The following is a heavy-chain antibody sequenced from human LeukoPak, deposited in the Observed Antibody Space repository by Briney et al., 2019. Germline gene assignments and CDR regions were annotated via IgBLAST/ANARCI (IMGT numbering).Heavy chain of an antibody. V-gene: IGHV1-69*05. J-gene: IGHJ4*02. Sequence: SVKVSCKASGGTFSSYAISWVRQAPGQGLEWMGGIIPIFGTANYAQKFQGRVTITTDESTSTAYMELSSLRSEDTAVYYCAREVSGYYTGPFDYWGQGTLVTVSS. CDR3: AREVSGYYTGPFDY. CDR1: GGTFSSYA. D-gene: IGHD3-3*01. CDR2: IIPIFGTA.